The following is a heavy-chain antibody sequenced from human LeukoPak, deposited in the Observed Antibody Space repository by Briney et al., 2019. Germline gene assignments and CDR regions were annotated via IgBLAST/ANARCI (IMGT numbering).Heavy chain of an antibody. Sequence: GGSLRLSCAASGFTFSSYGMHWVPQAPGKGLEWVAVIWYDGSNKYYADSVKGRFTISRDNSKNTLYLQMNSLRAEDTAVYYCARASSSWQFDYWGQGTLVTVSS. CDR2: IWYDGSNK. J-gene: IGHJ4*02. CDR3: ARASSSWQFDY. CDR1: GFTFSSYG. V-gene: IGHV3-33*01. D-gene: IGHD6-13*01.